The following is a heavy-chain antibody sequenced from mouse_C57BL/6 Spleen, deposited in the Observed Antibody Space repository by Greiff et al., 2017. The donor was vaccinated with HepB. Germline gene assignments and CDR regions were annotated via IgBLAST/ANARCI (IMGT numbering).Heavy chain of an antibody. CDR1: GIDFSRYW. Sequence: DVQLQESGGGLVQPGGSLKLSCAASGIDFSRYWMSWVRRAPGKGLEWIGEINPDSSTINYAPSLKDKFIISRDNAKNTLYLQMSKVRSEDTALYYCAREGIYYDYDVRWYFDVWGTGTTVTVSS. V-gene: IGHV4-1*01. CDR3: AREGIYYDYDVRWYFDV. CDR2: INPDSSTI. J-gene: IGHJ1*03. D-gene: IGHD2-4*01.